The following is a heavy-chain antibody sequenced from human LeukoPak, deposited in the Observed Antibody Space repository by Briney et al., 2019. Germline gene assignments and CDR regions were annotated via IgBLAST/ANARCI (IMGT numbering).Heavy chain of an antibody. CDR3: TTASYYDSSGYYG. V-gene: IGHV3-15*01. Sequence: GGALILSCAASGCRVSNALMMWVRQAPGREVEWVGCIKSKTEGGTTDYAAPVKGRFTISNDDSKNTLYLQMNSLKTDDTAVYYCTTASYYDSSGYYGWGPGTLVTV. CDR2: IKSKTEGGTT. J-gene: IGHJ4*02. CDR1: GCRVSNAL. D-gene: IGHD3-22*01.